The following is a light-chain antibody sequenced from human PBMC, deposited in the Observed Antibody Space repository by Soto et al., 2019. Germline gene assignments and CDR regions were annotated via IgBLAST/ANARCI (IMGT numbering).Light chain of an antibody. CDR3: QQSYSTPNT. J-gene: IGKJ4*01. CDR1: QSIRTY. V-gene: IGKV1-39*01. CDR2: AAS. Sequence: DIQMTQSPSSLSASVGDRVTITCRASQSIRTYLNWYQQKPGKAPKLVIYAASSLQSGVPSRFSGSGSGTDFTLTISSLQPEDFATYDCQQSYSTPNTFGGGTKVEIE.